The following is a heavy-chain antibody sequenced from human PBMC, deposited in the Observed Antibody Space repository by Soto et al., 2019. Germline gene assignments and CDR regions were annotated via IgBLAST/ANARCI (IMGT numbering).Heavy chain of an antibody. CDR1: GFTFSSYW. V-gene: IGHV3-7*03. CDR2: IKPDGSEK. CDR3: ARVIRDDYQYYFDY. D-gene: IGHD4-17*01. Sequence: GGSLGLSCAASGFTFSSYWMSWVRQTPGKGLEWVGNIKPDGSEKSYVDSVKGRFTISRDNAKNSLYLELNSLRAEDTAVYYCARVIRDDYQYYFDYWGQGTLVTVSS. J-gene: IGHJ4*02.